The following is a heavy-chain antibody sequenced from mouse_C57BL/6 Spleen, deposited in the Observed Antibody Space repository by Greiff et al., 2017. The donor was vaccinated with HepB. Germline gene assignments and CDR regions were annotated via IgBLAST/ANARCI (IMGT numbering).Heavy chain of an antibody. CDR1: GYSFTGYY. CDR3: ARMVTGYFDV. Sequence: VQLQQSGPELVKPGASVKISCKASGYSFTGYYMNWVKQSPEKSLEWIGEINPSTGGTTYNQKFKAKATLTVDKSSSTAYMQLKSLTSEDSAVYYFARMVTGYFDVWGTGTTVTVSS. CDR2: INPSTGGT. D-gene: IGHD2-2*01. J-gene: IGHJ1*03. V-gene: IGHV1-42*01.